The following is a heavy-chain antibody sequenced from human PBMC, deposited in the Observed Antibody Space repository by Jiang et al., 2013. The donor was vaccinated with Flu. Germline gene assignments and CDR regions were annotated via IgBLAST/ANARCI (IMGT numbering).Heavy chain of an antibody. V-gene: IGHV5-51*01. Sequence: QLVESGAEVKKPGDSLKISCKASGYSFTSYWIGWVRQVPGKGLELMGIIYPDDSETRYSPSFQGQVTFSADRSTNTAYLQWSSLKASDSAIYYCARHPVHDFWSGSADYWGQGTLVTVSS. CDR3: ARHPVHDFWSGSADY. D-gene: IGHD3-3*01. J-gene: IGHJ4*02. CDR1: GYSFTSYW. CDR2: IYPDDSET.